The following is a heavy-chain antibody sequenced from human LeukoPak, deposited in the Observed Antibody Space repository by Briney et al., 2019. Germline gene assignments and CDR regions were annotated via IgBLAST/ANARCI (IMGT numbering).Heavy chain of an antibody. D-gene: IGHD3-10*01. V-gene: IGHV3-43*01. CDR3: AKANYYGSGRSEYYFHY. J-gene: IGHJ4*02. CDR1: GFTFDDYT. CDR2: ISWDGGST. Sequence: QSGGSLRLSCAASGFTFDDYTMHWVRHAPGKGLEWVSLISWDGGSTYYADSVKGRFTISRDNSKNSLYLQMNSLRTEDTALYYCAKANYYGSGRSEYYFHYWGQATLVTVSS.